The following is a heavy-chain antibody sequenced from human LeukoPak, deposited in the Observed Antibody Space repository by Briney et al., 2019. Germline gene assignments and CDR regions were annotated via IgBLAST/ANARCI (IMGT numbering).Heavy chain of an antibody. CDR2: ISGSGGST. Sequence: PGGSLRLSCAASGFTFSSYAMSWVRQAPGKGLEWVSAISGSGGSTYYADSVKGRFTISRDNPKNTLYLQMNSLRAEDTAVYYCAKTNRLGILPYDYWGQGTLVTVSS. J-gene: IGHJ4*02. CDR3: AKTNRLGILPYDY. D-gene: IGHD7-27*01. CDR1: GFTFSSYA. V-gene: IGHV3-23*01.